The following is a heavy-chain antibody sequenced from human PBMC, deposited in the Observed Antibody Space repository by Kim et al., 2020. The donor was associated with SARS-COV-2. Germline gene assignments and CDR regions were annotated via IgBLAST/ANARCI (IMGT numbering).Heavy chain of an antibody. D-gene: IGHD3-16*01. V-gene: IGHV3-23*01. CDR2: ISGSGGST. J-gene: IGHJ4*02. CDR3: ASVTFGGVTPTH. Sequence: GGSMRLSCAASGFTFSSYAMSWVRQAPGKGLEWVSAISGSGGSTYYADSVKGRITISRDNSKNTLYLQMNSLRAEDTAVYYCASVTFGGVTPTHWGQGTLVTVSS. CDR1: GFTFSSYA.